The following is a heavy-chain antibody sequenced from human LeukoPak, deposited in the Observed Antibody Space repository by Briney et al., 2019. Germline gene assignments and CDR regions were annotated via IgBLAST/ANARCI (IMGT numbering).Heavy chain of an antibody. D-gene: IGHD3-9*01. CDR3: ARMGDLRYFDWGPDYYYYGMDV. J-gene: IGHJ6*02. Sequence: GGSLRLSCAASGFTFSSYSMNWVRQAPGKGLEWVSSISSSSSYIYYADSVKGRFTISRDNAKNSLYLQMNSLRAEDTAVYYCARMGDLRYFDWGPDYYYYGMDVWGQGTTVTVS. CDR1: GFTFSSYS. CDR2: ISSSSSYI. V-gene: IGHV3-21*01.